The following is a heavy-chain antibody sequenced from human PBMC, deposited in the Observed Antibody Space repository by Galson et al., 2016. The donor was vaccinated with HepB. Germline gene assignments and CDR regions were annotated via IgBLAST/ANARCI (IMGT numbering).Heavy chain of an antibody. J-gene: IGHJ4*02. V-gene: IGHV5-10-1*01. CDR1: GYSFTSYW. D-gene: IGHD2-2*01. Sequence: QSGAEVKKPGESLRISCKGSGYSFTSYWISWVRQMPGKGLEWMGRIDPSDSNSNYSPSFQGHVTISADKSISTAYLQWSSLKASYTAMYYCASLESTDCTSSSCYAGYWGQGTLVTVSS. CDR2: IDPSDSNS. CDR3: ASLESTDCTSSSCYAGY.